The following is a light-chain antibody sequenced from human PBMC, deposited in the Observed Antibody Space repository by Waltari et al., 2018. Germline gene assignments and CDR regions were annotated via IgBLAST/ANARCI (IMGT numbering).Light chain of an antibody. V-gene: IGKV4-1*01. Sequence: DIVMTQSPDSLVVSLGERVTINCKSSRNLLYSPNNKDCLAWYQQKPGQPPKLLIYWASTRESGVPDRFTGSGSGTDFSLTISSLQAEDVAVYYCQQYYDTPYTFGQGTKLEIK. CDR1: RNLLYSPNNKDC. CDR3: QQYYDTPYT. CDR2: WAS. J-gene: IGKJ2*01.